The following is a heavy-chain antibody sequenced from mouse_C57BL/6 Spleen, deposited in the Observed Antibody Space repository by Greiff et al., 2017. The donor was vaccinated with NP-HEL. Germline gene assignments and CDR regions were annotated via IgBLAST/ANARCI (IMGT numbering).Heavy chain of an antibody. J-gene: IGHJ3*01. CDR3: ARGGSSSFAY. CDR1: GYTFTDYN. D-gene: IGHD1-1*01. Sequence: EVKLMESGPELVKPGASVKMSCKASGYTFTDYNMHWVKQSHGKSLEWIGYINPNNGGTSYNQKFKGKATLTVNKSSSTAYMELRSLTSEDSAVYYCARGGSSSFAYWGQGTLVTVSA. V-gene: IGHV1-22*01. CDR2: INPNNGGT.